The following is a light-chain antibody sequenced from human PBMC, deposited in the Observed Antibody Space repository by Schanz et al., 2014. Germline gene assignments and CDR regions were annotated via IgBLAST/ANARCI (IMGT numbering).Light chain of an antibody. CDR1: QDISSY. J-gene: IGKJ3*01. Sequence: AIQLTQSPSSLSASVRDRVTITCRASQDISSYLGWYQQKPGKAPNLLIYSASSLQSGVPSRFSGSGSGTDFTLTISRLEPEDFAVYYCQQYGSSPLAFGPGTKVDIK. CDR2: SAS. V-gene: IGKV1-13*02. CDR3: QQYGSSPLA.